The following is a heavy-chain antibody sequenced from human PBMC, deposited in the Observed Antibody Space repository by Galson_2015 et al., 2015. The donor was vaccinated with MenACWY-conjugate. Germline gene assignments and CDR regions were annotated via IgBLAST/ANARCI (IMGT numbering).Heavy chain of an antibody. Sequence: SLRLSCAASGFTFSSYAMHWVRQAPGKGLEWVAVISYDGSNKYYADSVKGRFTISRDNSKNTLYLQMNSLRAEDTAVYYCARDPDLYGDYDPLPNAFDIWGQGTMVTVSS. CDR3: ARDPDLYGDYDPLPNAFDI. J-gene: IGHJ3*02. V-gene: IGHV3-30*04. D-gene: IGHD4-17*01. CDR2: ISYDGSNK. CDR1: GFTFSSYA.